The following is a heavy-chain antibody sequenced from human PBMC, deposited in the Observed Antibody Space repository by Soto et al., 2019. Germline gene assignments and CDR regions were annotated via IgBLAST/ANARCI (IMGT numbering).Heavy chain of an antibody. J-gene: IGHJ6*02. Sequence: GASVKVSCKASGYTFTGYYMHWVRQAPGQGLEWMGWINPNSGGTNYAQKFQGWVTMTRDTSISTAYMELSRLRSDDTAVYYCARDKRRSSKNTGPSPDYYGMDVWGQGTTVTVSS. V-gene: IGHV1-2*04. D-gene: IGHD4-17*01. CDR3: ARDKRRSSKNTGPSPDYYGMDV. CDR1: GYTFTGYY. CDR2: INPNSGGT.